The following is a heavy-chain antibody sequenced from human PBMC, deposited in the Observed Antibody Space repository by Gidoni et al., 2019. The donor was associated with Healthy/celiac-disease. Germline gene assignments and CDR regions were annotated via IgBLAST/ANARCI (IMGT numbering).Heavy chain of an antibody. CDR3: ARHTYYYDSSGYYWFDP. D-gene: IGHD3-22*01. Sequence: QVQLQESGPGLVKPSETLSLTCTVSGGSISSYYWSWIRQPPGKGLEWIGYIYYSGSTNYTPSLKSRVTISVDTSKNQFSRKLSSVTATDTAVYYCARHTYYYDSSGYYWFDPWGQGTLVTVSS. V-gene: IGHV4-59*08. CDR2: IYYSGST. J-gene: IGHJ5*02. CDR1: GGSISSYY.